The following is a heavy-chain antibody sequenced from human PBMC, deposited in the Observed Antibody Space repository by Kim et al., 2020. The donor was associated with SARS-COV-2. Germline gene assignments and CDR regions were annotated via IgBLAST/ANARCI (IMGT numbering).Heavy chain of an antibody. CDR1: GYTFTSYG. Sequence: ASVKVSCKASGYTFTSYGISWVRQAPGQGLEWMGWISAYNGNTNYAQKLQGRVTMTTDTSTSTAYMELRSLRSDDTAVDYCARYRWPNDSYYYGMDVWGQGTTVTVSS. D-gene: IGHD3-9*01. CDR3: ARYRWPNDSYYYGMDV. CDR2: ISAYNGNT. J-gene: IGHJ6*02. V-gene: IGHV1-18*01.